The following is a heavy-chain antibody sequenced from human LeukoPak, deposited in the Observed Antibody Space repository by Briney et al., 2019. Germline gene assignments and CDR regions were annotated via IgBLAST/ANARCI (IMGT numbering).Heavy chain of an antibody. Sequence: GGSLRLSCAASGFTFSTYSMNWVRQAPGKGLEWVSSIISTSTYIYYADSVKGRFTISRDNAKNSLYLQMNSLRDEDTAVYYCAVTQSYYFYYIDVWGKGTTVTVSS. V-gene: IGHV3-21*01. D-gene: IGHD6-19*01. CDR2: IISTSTYI. CDR1: GFTFSTYS. CDR3: AVTQSYYFYYIDV. J-gene: IGHJ6*03.